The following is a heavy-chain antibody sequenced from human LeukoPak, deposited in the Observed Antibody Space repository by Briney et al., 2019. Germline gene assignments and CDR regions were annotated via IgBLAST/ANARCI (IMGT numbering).Heavy chain of an antibody. CDR3: TRVVGDYGGWFDP. D-gene: IGHD4-17*01. Sequence: SETLSLTCTVSGGSISSGSNYWSWIRQTAGKGLEWIGRIYSSGSTNFNPSLKSRVTISVDTSKNQFSLKLSYVTAADTAVYYCTRVVGDYGGWFDPWGQGTLVTVSS. J-gene: IGHJ5*02. CDR1: GGSISSGSNY. CDR2: IYSSGST. V-gene: IGHV4-61*02.